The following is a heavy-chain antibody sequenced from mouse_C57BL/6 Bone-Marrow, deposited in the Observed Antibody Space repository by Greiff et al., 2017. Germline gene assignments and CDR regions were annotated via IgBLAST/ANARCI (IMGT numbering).Heavy chain of an antibody. CDR1: GFTFSDYG. Sequence: EVQLVESGGGLVKPGGSLKLSCAASGFTFSDYGMHWVRQAPEKGLEWVAYISSGSSTIYYADTVKGRFTISRDNAKNTLFLQMTSLRSEDTAMYYWARDLYYYGSSPFAYWGQGTLVTVSA. CDR2: ISSGSSTI. J-gene: IGHJ3*01. D-gene: IGHD1-1*01. V-gene: IGHV5-17*01. CDR3: ARDLYYYGSSPFAY.